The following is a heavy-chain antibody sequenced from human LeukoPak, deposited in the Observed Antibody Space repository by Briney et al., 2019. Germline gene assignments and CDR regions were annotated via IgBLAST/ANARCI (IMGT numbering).Heavy chain of an antibody. J-gene: IGHJ6*03. Sequence: PGGSLRLSCAASGFTFSNYAMSWVRQAPGKGLEWVSSINGRGGSTYYADSVKGRFTISRDNAKDSLYLQMNSLRAEDTALYFCARDATTEIGTVYMDVWGKGTTVTISS. CDR1: GFTFSNYA. D-gene: IGHD1-1*01. CDR3: ARDATTEIGTVYMDV. CDR2: INGRGGST. V-gene: IGHV3-23*01.